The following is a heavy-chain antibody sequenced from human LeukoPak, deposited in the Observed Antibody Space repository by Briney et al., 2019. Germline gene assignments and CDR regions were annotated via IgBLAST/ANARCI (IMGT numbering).Heavy chain of an antibody. D-gene: IGHD6-13*01. CDR1: GGSIRSYY. J-gene: IGHJ4*02. CDR2: IYYSGST. V-gene: IGHV4-59*01. Sequence: KPSETLSLTCTVSGGSIRSYYWSWIRQPPGKGLEWIGYIYYSGSTNYSPSLKSRVTISVDTSKNQFSLKLSSVTAADTAVYYCARASSSSWYLDYWGQGTLVTVSS. CDR3: ARASSSSWYLDY.